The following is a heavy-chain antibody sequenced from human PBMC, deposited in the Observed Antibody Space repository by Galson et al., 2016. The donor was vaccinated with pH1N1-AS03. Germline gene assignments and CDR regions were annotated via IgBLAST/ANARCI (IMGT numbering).Heavy chain of an antibody. CDR3: AKGRNTAMISYGFHL. CDR1: GYSFSTYS. CDR2: ISGYNGNT. J-gene: IGHJ3*01. V-gene: IGHV1-18*01. Sequence: SVKVSCKASGYSFSTYSITWVRQAPGQGLEWLGWISGYNGNTNYAQKFHGRVTMTTEKSTSTAYLEVRSLRSDDTAVYYCAKGRNTAMISYGFHLWGQGAMVTVSS. D-gene: IGHD5-18*01.